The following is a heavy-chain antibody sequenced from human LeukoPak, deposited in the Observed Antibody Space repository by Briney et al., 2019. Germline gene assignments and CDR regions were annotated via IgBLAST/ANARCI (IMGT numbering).Heavy chain of an antibody. Sequence: ASVKVSCKASGFSFPSYGISWVRQAPGQGLEWIGWITAYDGDTNYAEKIQGRVTMATDTSTSTASMELWSLRSDDTAVYYCARDWQLPSGPDVFDIWGQGTVVTVSS. J-gene: IGHJ3*02. CDR2: ITAYDGDT. CDR3: ARDWQLPSGPDVFDI. CDR1: GFSFPSYG. D-gene: IGHD1-1*01. V-gene: IGHV1-18*01.